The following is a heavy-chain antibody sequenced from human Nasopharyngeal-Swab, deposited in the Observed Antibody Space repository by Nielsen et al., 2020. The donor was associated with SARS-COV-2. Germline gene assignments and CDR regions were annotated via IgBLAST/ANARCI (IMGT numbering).Heavy chain of an antibody. V-gene: IGHV3-7*01. CDR3: ARDLAGSGY. D-gene: IGHD6-13*01. CDR1: GFTFSTYW. J-gene: IGHJ4*02. CDR2: INQDGSEQ. Sequence: GGSLRLSCAASGFTFSTYWMSWVRQAPGKGLEWVANINQDGSEQYYVDSVKGRFTISRDNAKTSLYLQMNSLRADDTAVYYCARDLAGSGYWGQGTLVTVSS.